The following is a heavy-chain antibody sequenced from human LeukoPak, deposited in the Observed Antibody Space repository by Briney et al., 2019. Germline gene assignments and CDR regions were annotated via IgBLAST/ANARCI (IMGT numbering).Heavy chain of an antibody. CDR3: ARGSRYISTWSRNHWFDP. Sequence: GGSLRLSCAASGFTFSNYAMHWVRQAPGKGLEWVAVISYEGTNKYYADSVKGRFTISRDSSKNTLYLQMNSLRAEDTAMYYCARGSRYISTWSRNHWFDPRGQGTLVTVSS. J-gene: IGHJ5*02. D-gene: IGHD6-13*01. CDR1: GFTFSNYA. V-gene: IGHV3-30*04. CDR2: ISYEGTNK.